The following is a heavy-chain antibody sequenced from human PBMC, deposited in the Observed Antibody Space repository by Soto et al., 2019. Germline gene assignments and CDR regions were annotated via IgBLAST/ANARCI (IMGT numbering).Heavy chain of an antibody. J-gene: IGHJ6*03. CDR3: ARASEGGIVVYYMDV. Sequence: EVQLMESGGGLVKPGGSLRLSCAASGFTFSSYSMNWVRQAPGKGLEWVSSISSSSSYIYYADSVKGRFTISRDNAKNSLYLQMNSLRAEDTAVYYCARASEGGIVVYYMDVWGKGTTVTVSS. V-gene: IGHV3-21*01. D-gene: IGHD1-26*01. CDR2: ISSSSSYI. CDR1: GFTFSSYS.